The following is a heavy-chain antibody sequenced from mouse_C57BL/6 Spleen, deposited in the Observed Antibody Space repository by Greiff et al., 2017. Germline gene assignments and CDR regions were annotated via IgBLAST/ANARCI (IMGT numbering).Heavy chain of an antibody. Sequence: VQLQQSGAELVKPGASVKISCKASGYAFSSYWMNWVKQRPGKGLEWIGQIYPGDGDTNYNGKFKGKATLTADKSSSTAYMQLSSLTSEDSAVYFCAREDYYGSSYVSYWYFDVWGTGTTVTVSS. CDR1: GYAFSSYW. CDR3: AREDYYGSSYVSYWYFDV. J-gene: IGHJ1*03. V-gene: IGHV1-80*01. CDR2: IYPGDGDT. D-gene: IGHD1-1*01.